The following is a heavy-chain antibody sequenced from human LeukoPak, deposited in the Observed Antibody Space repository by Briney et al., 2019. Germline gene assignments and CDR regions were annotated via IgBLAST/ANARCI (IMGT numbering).Heavy chain of an antibody. CDR1: GFSFSGYW. CDR3: TRGNSGFDF. CDR2: ISSDGSST. Sequence: PGGSLRLSCAASGFSFSGYWLHWVRQAPGKGLVWVSCISSDGSSTGYAGSVKGRFTISRDNAKSTLYLQMNSLRAEDTAVYYCTRGNSGFDFWGQGTLVTVSS. D-gene: IGHD1-26*01. J-gene: IGHJ4*02. V-gene: IGHV3-74*01.